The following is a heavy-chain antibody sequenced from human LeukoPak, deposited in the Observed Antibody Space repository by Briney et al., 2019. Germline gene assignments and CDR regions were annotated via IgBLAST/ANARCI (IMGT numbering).Heavy chain of an antibody. V-gene: IGHV4-39*01. J-gene: IGHJ3*02. CDR2: IYYSGST. Sequence: PSETLSLTCTVSGGSISSSSYYWGWIRQPPGKGLEWIGSIYYSGSTYYNPSLKSRVTISVDTSKNQFSLKLSSVTAADTAVYYCARHDWEQQLVLDAFDIWGQGTMVTVSS. CDR1: GGSISSSSYY. D-gene: IGHD6-13*01. CDR3: ARHDWEQQLVLDAFDI.